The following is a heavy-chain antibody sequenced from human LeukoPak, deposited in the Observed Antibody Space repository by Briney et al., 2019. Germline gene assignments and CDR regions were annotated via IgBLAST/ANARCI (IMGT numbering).Heavy chain of an antibody. V-gene: IGHV3-21*01. CDR1: GFTFSSYA. CDR3: ARRTFPNDAFDV. J-gene: IGHJ3*01. CDR2: ISGSGSDI. Sequence: GGSLRLSCAASGFTFSSYAMSWVRQAPGKGLEWVSAISGSGSDIYYADSVKGRFTISRDNPKRSLYLQMNSLRAEDTAVYYCARRTFPNDAFDVWGQGTVVTVSS. D-gene: IGHD1-7*01.